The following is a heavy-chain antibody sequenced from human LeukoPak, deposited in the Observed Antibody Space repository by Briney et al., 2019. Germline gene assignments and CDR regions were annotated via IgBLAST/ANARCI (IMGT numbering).Heavy chain of an antibody. CDR2: MYYSGST. V-gene: IGHV4-59*01. CDR3: ARVRALSYYDSSGDLFYFDY. J-gene: IGHJ4*02. CDR1: GGSIRSYY. D-gene: IGHD3-22*01. Sequence: SETLSLTCTVSGGSIRSYYWSWIRQPPGKGLAWIGYMYYSGSTNYNPALKSRVTISVDTSKNQSSLRLSSVTAADTAVYYCARVRALSYYDSSGDLFYFDYWGQGTLVTVSS.